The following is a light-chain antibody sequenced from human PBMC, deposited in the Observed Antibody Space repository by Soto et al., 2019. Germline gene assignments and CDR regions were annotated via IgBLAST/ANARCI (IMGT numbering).Light chain of an antibody. CDR2: NNH. V-gene: IGLV1-44*01. J-gene: IGLJ2*01. CDR3: ASWDDSLSGVL. Sequence: QSVLTQSPSASGTPGQRVTISCSGSSSNIGSNPVHWYQQLPGSAPKLLIHNNHQRPAGVPDRFSASMSGTSASLAIGGLQSEDEADYYCASWDDSLSGVLFGGGTKVTVL. CDR1: SSNIGSNP.